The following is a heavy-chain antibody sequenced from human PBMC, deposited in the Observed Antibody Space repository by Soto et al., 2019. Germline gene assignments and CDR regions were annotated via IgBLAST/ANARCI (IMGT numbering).Heavy chain of an antibody. Sequence: QVQLQQWGAGLLKPSETLSLTCAVSGGSLSGYYWSWIRQPPGKGLEWIGEIHPSGSTNYNPSLESRVTMSVDMSKNQFSLKLTSVSAADTAMYYCARGLDYAKHGYWGQGTLVTVSS. CDR1: GGSLSGYY. CDR2: IHPSGST. J-gene: IGHJ4*02. D-gene: IGHD2-8*01. CDR3: ARGLDYAKHGY. V-gene: IGHV4-34*02.